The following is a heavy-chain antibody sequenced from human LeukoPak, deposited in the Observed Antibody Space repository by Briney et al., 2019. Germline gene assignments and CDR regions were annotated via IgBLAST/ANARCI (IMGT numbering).Heavy chain of an antibody. CDR3: TRDGVDTAVRY. CDR1: GFTFGDYA. J-gene: IGHJ4*02. Sequence: GGSLRLSCTASGFTFGDYAMSWVRQAPGKGLEWVGFIRSKAYGGTTEYAASVKGRFTISRDDSKSIAYLQMNRLKTEDTAVYYCTRDGVDTAVRYWGQGTLVTVSS. V-gene: IGHV3-49*04. D-gene: IGHD5-18*01. CDR2: IRSKAYGGTT.